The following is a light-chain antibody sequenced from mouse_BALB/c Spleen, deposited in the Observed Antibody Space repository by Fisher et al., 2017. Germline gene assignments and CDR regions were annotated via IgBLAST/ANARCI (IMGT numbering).Light chain of an antibody. J-gene: IGKJ4*01. CDR2: DTS. CDR1: SSVSY. V-gene: IGKV4-55*01. Sequence: IVLTQSTAIMSASPGEKVTMTCSASSSVSYMYWYQQKPGSSPRLLIYDTSNLASGVPARFSGSGSGTSYSLTISSMEAEDAATYYCHQRSSYPFTFGSGTKLEIK. CDR3: HQRSSYPFT.